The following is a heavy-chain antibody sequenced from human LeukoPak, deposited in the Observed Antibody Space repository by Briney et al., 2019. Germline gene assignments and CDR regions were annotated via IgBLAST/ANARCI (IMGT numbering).Heavy chain of an antibody. J-gene: IGHJ4*02. CDR1: GFTVSSNY. CDR3: ASPYYYASGSFDV. V-gene: IGHV3-53*01. Sequence: GGSLRLSCAASGFTVSSNYISWVRQAPGKGLEWVSVIHSGGGTNYADSVKGRFTISRDNSKNTLYLQMNSLRAEDTAVYYCASPYYYASGSFDVWGQGTLVTVSS. CDR2: IHSGGGT. D-gene: IGHD3-10*01.